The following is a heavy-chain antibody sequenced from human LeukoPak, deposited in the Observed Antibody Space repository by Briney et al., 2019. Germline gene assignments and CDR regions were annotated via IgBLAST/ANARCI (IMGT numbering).Heavy chain of an antibody. J-gene: IGHJ6*03. Sequence: SETLSLTCTVSGGSISSSSYYWSWIRQPPGKGLEWIGYIYYSGSTNYNPSLKSRVTISVDTSKNRFSLKLSSVTAADTAVYYCARSRGSMDVWGKGTTVTVSS. D-gene: IGHD3-10*01. CDR3: ARSRGSMDV. CDR1: GGSISSSSYY. CDR2: IYYSGST. V-gene: IGHV4-61*01.